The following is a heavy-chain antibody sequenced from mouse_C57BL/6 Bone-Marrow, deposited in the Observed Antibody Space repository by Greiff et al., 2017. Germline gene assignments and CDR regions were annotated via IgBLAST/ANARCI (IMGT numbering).Heavy chain of an antibody. J-gene: IGHJ2*01. CDR3: ARGDFDY. CDR2: IDPSDSYT. CDR1: GYTFTSYW. V-gene: IGHV1-69*01. Sequence: QVQLQQPGAELVMPGASVKLSCKASGYTFTSYWMHWVKQRPGQGLEWIGEIDPSDSYTNYNQKFKGKSTLTVDKSSSTAYMELSSLTSEASAVYYCARGDFDYWGQGTTLTVSS.